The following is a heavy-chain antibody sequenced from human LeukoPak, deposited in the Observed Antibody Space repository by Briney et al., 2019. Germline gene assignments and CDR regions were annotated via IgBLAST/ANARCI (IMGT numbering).Heavy chain of an antibody. CDR1: GGSISSSNW. Sequence: PSETLSLTCAVSGGSISSSNWWSWVRQPPGKGLEWIGEIYHSGSTNYNPSLKSRVTISVDKSKNQFSLKLSSVTAADTAVYYCARGPKYYYDSSGYGYYYYYYGMDVWGQGTTVTVSS. CDR3: ARGPKYYYDSSGYGYYYYYYGMDV. CDR2: IYHSGST. J-gene: IGHJ6*02. D-gene: IGHD3-22*01. V-gene: IGHV4-4*02.